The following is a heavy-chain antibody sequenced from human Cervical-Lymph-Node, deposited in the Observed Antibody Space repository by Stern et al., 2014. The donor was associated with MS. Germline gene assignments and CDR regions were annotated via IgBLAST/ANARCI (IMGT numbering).Heavy chain of an antibody. CDR3: ARTGAGGTFGAFDI. CDR1: GFTFSSYD. D-gene: IGHD2-15*01. CDR2: IGTAGDT. V-gene: IGHV3-13*01. Sequence: EVQLEESGGGLVQPGGSLRLSCAASGFTFSSYDMHWVRQATGKGLEWVSAIGTAGDTYYPGSVKGRFTISRENAKNSLYLQMNSLRAGDTAVYYCARTGAGGTFGAFDIWGQGTMVTVSS. J-gene: IGHJ3*02.